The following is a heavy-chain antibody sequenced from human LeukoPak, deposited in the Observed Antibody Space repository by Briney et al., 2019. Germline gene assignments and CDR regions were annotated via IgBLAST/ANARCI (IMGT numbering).Heavy chain of an antibody. J-gene: IGHJ4*02. Sequence: SETLSLTCTVSGGSVSRNSYSWGWIRQPPGKGLEWVATIYYSGNTYYNPSLKSRVTISVDTSTNQFSLKLSSVTAADTAIYYCSRGLDYYDSSGPDFWGQGTLVTVSS. V-gene: IGHV4-39*07. CDR1: GGSVSRNSYS. D-gene: IGHD3-22*01. CDR3: SRGLDYYDSSGPDF. CDR2: IYYSGNT.